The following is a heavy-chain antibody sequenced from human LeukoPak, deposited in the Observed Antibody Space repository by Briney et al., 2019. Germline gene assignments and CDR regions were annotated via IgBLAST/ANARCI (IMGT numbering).Heavy chain of an antibody. J-gene: IGHJ6*03. CDR2: ISWNSGSI. CDR1: GFTFDDYA. CDR3: AKDRVRGVDYMDV. Sequence: PGRSLRLSCAASGFTFDDYAMPWVRQAPGKGLEWVSGISWNSGSISYADSVKGRFTISRDNAKNSLYLQMNSLRAEDTALYYCAKDRVRGVDYMDVWGKGTTVTVSS. V-gene: IGHV3-9*01. D-gene: IGHD3-10*01.